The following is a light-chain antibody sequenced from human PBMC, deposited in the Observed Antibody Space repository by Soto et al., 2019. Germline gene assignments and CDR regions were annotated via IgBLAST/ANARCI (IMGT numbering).Light chain of an antibody. CDR1: QSVSSN. CDR3: QQFSSYPLT. CDR2: GAS. J-gene: IGKJ4*01. Sequence: EIVMTQSPATLSVSPGERASLSCRASQSVSSNLAWYQQKPGQAPRLLIYGASIRAAGIPDRFSGGGSGTDFTLTISRLEPEDFAVYYCQQFSSYPLTFGGGTKVGIK. V-gene: IGKV3D-15*01.